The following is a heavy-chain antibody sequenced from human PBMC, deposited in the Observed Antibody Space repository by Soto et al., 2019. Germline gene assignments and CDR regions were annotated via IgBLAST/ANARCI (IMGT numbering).Heavy chain of an antibody. CDR1: VITFSSYA. V-gene: IGHV3-23*01. CDR2: ISGTGGST. J-gene: IGHJ4*02. Sequence: VGSVRLSCASSVITFSSYAMNWVRHSPGKWLEWVSAISGTGGSTYYADSVKGRFTISRDNSKNTLSLQMNSLRGDDTAVYYCAKAPDGWMANFFEYWGQGTSVSVS. CDR3: AKAPDGWMANFFEY. D-gene: IGHD5-12*01.